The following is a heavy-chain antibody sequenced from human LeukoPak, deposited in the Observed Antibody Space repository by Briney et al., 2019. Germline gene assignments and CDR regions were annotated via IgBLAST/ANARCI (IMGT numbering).Heavy chain of an antibody. CDR3: ARVEAVAYYYYGMDV. V-gene: IGHV4-34*01. CDR1: GGSFSGYY. Sequence: PSETLSLTCAVYGGSFSGYYWSWIRQPPGKGLEWIGEINHSGSANYNPSLKSRVTISVDTSKNQFSLKLSSVTAADTAVYYCARVEAVAYYYYGMDVWAKGPRSPSP. D-gene: IGHD6-19*01. J-gene: IGHJ6*02. CDR2: INHSGSA.